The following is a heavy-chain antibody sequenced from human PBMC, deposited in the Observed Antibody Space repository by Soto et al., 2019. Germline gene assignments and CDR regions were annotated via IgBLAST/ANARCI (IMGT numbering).Heavy chain of an antibody. D-gene: IGHD3-3*01. Sequence: LRLSCAASGSSFGSYALSWVRQAPGKGLEWVSTISGSDGKTFYADSVKGRFSISRDTSQSTLYLQMNSLRADDTAMYYCARWSYLDYWGQGTRVTVSS. J-gene: IGHJ4*02. CDR1: GSSFGSYA. CDR2: ISGSDGKT. CDR3: ARWSYLDY. V-gene: IGHV3-23*01.